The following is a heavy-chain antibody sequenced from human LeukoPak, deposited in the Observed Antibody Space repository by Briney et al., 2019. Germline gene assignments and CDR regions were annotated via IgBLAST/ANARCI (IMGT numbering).Heavy chain of an antibody. CDR3: ARRLYGSGSYYAGDAFDI. CDR1: GYSISSGYY. J-gene: IGHJ3*02. CDR2: IYTSGST. D-gene: IGHD3-10*01. V-gene: IGHV4-38-2*01. Sequence: PSETLSLTCAVSGYSISSGYYWGWIRQPPGKGLEWIGSIYTSGSTNYNPSLKSRVTMSVDTSKNQFSLKLSSVTAADTAVYYCARRLYGSGSYYAGDAFDIWGQGTMVTVSS.